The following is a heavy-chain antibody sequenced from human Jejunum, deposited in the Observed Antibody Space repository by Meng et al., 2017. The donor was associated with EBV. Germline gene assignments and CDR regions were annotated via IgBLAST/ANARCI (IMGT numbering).Heavy chain of an antibody. CDR2: INPNSGGT. Sequence: AHLWQSGAEVKQPGASVRVSCKASGYTFTGYFIHWVRQSPGQGLEWMERINPNSGGTSYTQKFQGRVTMTRDTSITTAYMELSRLGSDDTAIYYCARDYSDSSRQGYWGQGTLVTVSS. D-gene: IGHD3-22*01. J-gene: IGHJ4*02. V-gene: IGHV1-2*06. CDR1: GYTFTGYF. CDR3: ARDYSDSSRQGY.